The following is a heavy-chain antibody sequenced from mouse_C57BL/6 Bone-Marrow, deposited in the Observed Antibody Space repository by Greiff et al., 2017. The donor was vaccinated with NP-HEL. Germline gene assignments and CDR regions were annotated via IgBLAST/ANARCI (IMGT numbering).Heavy chain of an antibody. CDR1: GYTFTDYE. V-gene: IGHV1-15*01. J-gene: IGHJ1*03. D-gene: IGHD1-1*01. CDR3: TRGGYYGSSPYWYFDV. Sequence: QVQLQQSGAELVRPGASVTLSCKASGYTFTDYEMHWVKQTPVHGLEWIGAIDPETGGTAYNQKFKGKAILTADKASSTAYMELRSLTSEDSAVYCCTRGGYYGSSPYWYFDVWGTGTAVSVSS. CDR2: IDPETGGT.